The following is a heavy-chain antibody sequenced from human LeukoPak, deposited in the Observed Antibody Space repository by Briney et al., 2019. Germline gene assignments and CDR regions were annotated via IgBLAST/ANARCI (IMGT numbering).Heavy chain of an antibody. CDR1: GGSISSYY. CDR3: ARDVGDCGGDYYSGAFDI. Sequence: PSETLSLTCTVSGGSISSYYWSWIRQPPGKGLEWIGYIYYSGSTNYNPSLKSRVTISVDTSKNQFSLKLSSVTAADTAVYYCARDVGDCGGDYYSGAFDIWGQGTMVTVSS. J-gene: IGHJ3*02. D-gene: IGHD2-21*02. CDR2: IYYSGST. V-gene: IGHV4-59*01.